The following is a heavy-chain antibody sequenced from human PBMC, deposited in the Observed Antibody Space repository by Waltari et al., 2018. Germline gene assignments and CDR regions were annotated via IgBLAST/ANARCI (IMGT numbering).Heavy chain of an antibody. Sequence: EVQLVESGGGLVQPGGSLRLSCDVSGIMFSTYWMTWVRQGPGKGLEWVANINFDGREKHYVDSVKGRFTISRDNTRNSLFLQMNSLRAEDTAVYYCATFRWLGYWGQGSLVTVSS. CDR1: GIMFSTYW. CDR2: INFDGREK. CDR3: ATFRWLGY. J-gene: IGHJ4*02. V-gene: IGHV3-7*03. D-gene: IGHD3-10*01.